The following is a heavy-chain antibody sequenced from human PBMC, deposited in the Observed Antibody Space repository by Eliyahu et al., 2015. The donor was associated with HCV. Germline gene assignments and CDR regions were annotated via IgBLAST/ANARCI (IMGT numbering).Heavy chain of an antibody. Sequence: EVQLVESGGGLVKPGGSLRXSCXASGFTXRXYYXAWVRQAPGXGVEWVSFISTSSSYIYYGDSVKXRLAISRDNAKTSLYLHMNSLRVEDSAVYYCARARYGRDGYNFHFDYWGQGTLVTVSS. D-gene: IGHD5-24*01. CDR1: GFTXRXYY. CDR2: ISTSSSYI. J-gene: IGHJ4*02. CDR3: ARARYGRDGYNFHFDY. V-gene: IGHV3-21*01.